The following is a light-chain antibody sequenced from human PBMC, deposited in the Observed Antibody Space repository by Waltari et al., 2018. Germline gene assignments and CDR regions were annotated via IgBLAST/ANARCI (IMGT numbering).Light chain of an antibody. J-gene: IGLJ3*02. Sequence: QPVLTLPPSASGTPGQAVSISCSGSSSYLGRIYGYWYQQLPGTAPKLPIYNNDQRPSEVPHRFFGSKSDTSASLVISGLRSEDEGHYNCAAWDNSLSAWVFGGGTKLT. CDR1: SSYLGRIY. CDR3: AAWDNSLSAWV. CDR2: NND. V-gene: IGLV1-47*01.